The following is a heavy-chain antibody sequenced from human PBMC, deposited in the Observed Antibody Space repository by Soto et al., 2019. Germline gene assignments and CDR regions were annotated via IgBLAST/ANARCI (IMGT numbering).Heavy chain of an antibody. CDR2: LYYSAST. Sequence: SKTLSLIFTVCGGSVGSRSYYWTSIRKPPCKGLEWIGYLYYSASTNHNHSIKSRFTISVDMSKNHFSLKLSSVTAADTSVYHCARATSGIYYDSSCYSRDAFDIWGQGTIVTVSS. V-gene: IGHV4-61*03. CDR3: ARATSGIYYDSSCYSRDAFDI. CDR1: GGSVGSRSYY. J-gene: IGHJ3*02. D-gene: IGHD3-22*01.